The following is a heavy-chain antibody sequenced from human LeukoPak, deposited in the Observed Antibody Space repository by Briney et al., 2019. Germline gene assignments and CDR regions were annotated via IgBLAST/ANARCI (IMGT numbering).Heavy chain of an antibody. CDR2: IRSKAYGGTT. Sequence: PGRSLRLSCTASGFTFGDYAMSWFRQAPGKGLEWVGFIRSKAYGGTTEYAASVKGRFTISRDDSKSIAYLQMNSLKTEDTAVYYCISPMVRGSTAVDYWGQGTLVTVSS. J-gene: IGHJ4*02. CDR1: GFTFGDYA. D-gene: IGHD3-10*01. V-gene: IGHV3-49*03. CDR3: ISPMVRGSTAVDY.